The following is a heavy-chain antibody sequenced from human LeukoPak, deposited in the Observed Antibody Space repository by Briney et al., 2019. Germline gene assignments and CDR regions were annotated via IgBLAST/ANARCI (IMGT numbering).Heavy chain of an antibody. V-gene: IGHV3-48*03. D-gene: IGHD5-12*01. CDR3: ARSAVSGSDSYFDS. Sequence: GGSLRLPCETSGFGFQIYQMNWVRQAPGKGLEWVSSIDWDSGTLYYTDSVRGRFATSRDNAVKSLYLQMNSLRPEDTAFYYCARSAVSGSDSYFDSWGRGTLVTVSS. CDR2: IDWDSGTL. CDR1: GFGFQIYQ. J-gene: IGHJ4*02.